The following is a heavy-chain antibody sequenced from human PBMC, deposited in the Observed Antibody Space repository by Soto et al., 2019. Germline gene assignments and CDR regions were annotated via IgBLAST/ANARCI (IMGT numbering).Heavy chain of an antibody. D-gene: IGHD2-15*01. V-gene: IGHV3-7*04. CDR3: ATDIVVVVAVFDAFDI. CDR2: INQDGSEK. J-gene: IGHJ3*02. CDR1: GFTFSNYW. Sequence: GGSLRLSCAASGFTFSNYWMSWVRQAPGKGLDWVANINQDGSEKYYVDSVKGRFTISRDNAKNSLYLQMNSLRPEDTAVYYCATDIVVVVAVFDAFDIWGQGTMVTVSS.